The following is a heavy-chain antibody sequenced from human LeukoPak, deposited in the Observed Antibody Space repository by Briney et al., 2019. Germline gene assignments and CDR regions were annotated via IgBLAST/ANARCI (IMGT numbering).Heavy chain of an antibody. CDR2: NYYSGST. D-gene: IGHD2-15*01. CDR1: GGSISSSSYY. V-gene: IGHV4-39*01. CDR3: ARSSGYCSGGSCYR. Sequence: SETLSLTCTVSGGSISSSSYYWGWIRQPPGKGLEWIGSNYYSGSTYYNPSLKSRVTISVDTSKNQFSLKLSSVTAADTAVYYCARSSGYCSGGSCYRWGQGTLVTVSS. J-gene: IGHJ5*02.